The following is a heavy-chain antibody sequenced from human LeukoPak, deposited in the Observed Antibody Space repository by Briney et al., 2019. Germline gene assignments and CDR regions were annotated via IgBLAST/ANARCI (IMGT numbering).Heavy chain of an antibody. CDR1: GYSFTSYW. J-gene: IGHJ3*02. D-gene: IGHD3-16*01. V-gene: IGHV5-51*01. CDR2: IYPGDSDT. Sequence: GESLKISCKGSGYSFTSYWIGWVRQMPGKGLEWMGMIYPGDSDTRYSPSFQGQVTISADKSISTAYLQWSSLKASDTAMYYCARHYDYIWVRSVPPAPAAFDIWGQGTMVTVSS. CDR3: ARHYDYIWVRSVPPAPAAFDI.